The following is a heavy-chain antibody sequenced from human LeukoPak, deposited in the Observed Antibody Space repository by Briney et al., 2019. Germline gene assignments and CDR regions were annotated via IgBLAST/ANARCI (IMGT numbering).Heavy chain of an antibody. CDR3: VRKGRAWNYFDY. V-gene: IGHV2-70*11. Sequence: SGPTLVNPTHTLTLTCTFSGFSLSTTGMCVSWIRQPPGKALEWLARINWDGDKWYSTSLKTRPTISKLTCKKQEVLTMTNCDPVDTTTYYCVRKGRAWNYFDYWGQGALVTASS. CDR2: INWDGDK. D-gene: IGHD1-1*01. J-gene: IGHJ4*02. CDR1: GFSLSTTGMC.